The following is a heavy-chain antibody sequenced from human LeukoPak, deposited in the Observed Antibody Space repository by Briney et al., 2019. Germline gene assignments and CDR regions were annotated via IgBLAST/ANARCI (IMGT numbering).Heavy chain of an antibody. CDR3: AREWIAAAGTDY. Sequence: ASVKVSCKASGYTFTGYYMHWVRQAPGQGLEWMGWINPNSGGTNYAQKFQGRVTMTRDTSTSTAYMELSRLRSDDTAVYYCAREWIAAAGTDYWGQGTLVTVSS. D-gene: IGHD6-13*01. J-gene: IGHJ4*02. V-gene: IGHV1-2*02. CDR2: INPNSGGT. CDR1: GYTFTGYY.